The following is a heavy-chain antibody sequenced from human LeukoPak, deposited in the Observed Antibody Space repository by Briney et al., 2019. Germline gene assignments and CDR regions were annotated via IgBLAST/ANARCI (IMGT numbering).Heavy chain of an antibody. CDR1: GGSFSGYY. V-gene: IGHV4-34*01. D-gene: IGHD6-19*01. J-gene: IGHJ4*02. CDR3: ARPRYSSGWSIFDY. CDR2: INHSGST. Sequence: SETLSLTCAVYGGSFSGYYWSWVRQPPGKGLEWIGEINHSGSTNYNPSLKSRVTISVDTSKNQFSLKLSSVTAADTAVYYCARPRYSSGWSIFDYWGQGTLVTVSS.